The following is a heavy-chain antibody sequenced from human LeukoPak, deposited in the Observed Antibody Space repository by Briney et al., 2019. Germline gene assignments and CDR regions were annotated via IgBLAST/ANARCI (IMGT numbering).Heavy chain of an antibody. CDR1: GGSISSSSYY. CDR2: IYYSGST. D-gene: IGHD3-10*01. J-gene: IGHJ4*02. Sequence: PSETLSLTCTVSGGSISSSSYYWGWIRQPPGKGLEWIGSIYYSGSTYYNPSLKSRVTISVDTSKNQFSLKLSSVTAADTAVYYCSYGSGSYIPRLGYWGQGTLVTVSS. CDR3: SYGSGSYIPRLGY. V-gene: IGHV4-39*07.